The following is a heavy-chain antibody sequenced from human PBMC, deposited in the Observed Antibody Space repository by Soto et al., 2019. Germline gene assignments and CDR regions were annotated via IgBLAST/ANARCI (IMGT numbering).Heavy chain of an antibody. CDR3: AARITIFGVVQFDY. CDR2: IVVGSGNT. V-gene: IGHV1-58*01. J-gene: IGHJ4*02. CDR1: GFTFTSSA. D-gene: IGHD3-3*01. Sequence: QMQLVQSGPEVKQPGTSVKVSCKASGFTFTSSAVQWVRQARGQRLEWIGWIVVGSGNTNYAQKFQERVTIPRDMSTSTAYMELSSLRSEDTAVYYCAARITIFGVVQFDYWGQGTLVTVSS.